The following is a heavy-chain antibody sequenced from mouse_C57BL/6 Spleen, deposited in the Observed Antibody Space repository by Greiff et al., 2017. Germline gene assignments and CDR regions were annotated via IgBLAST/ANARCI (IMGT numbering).Heavy chain of an antibody. Sequence: QVQLQQSGAELVKPGASVKLSCTASGYTFPEYTIHWVKHRSGQGLECIGWFYHGSGSIKYNEKFKDNATLTAAKSSSTVDMELSRLTSEDSAVYFCARHGSHITTVVAPFDYGGQGTTLTVSS. V-gene: IGHV1-62-2*01. J-gene: IGHJ2*01. CDR2: FYHGSGSI. CDR1: GYTFPEYT. D-gene: IGHD1-1*01. CDR3: ARHGSHITTVVAPFDY.